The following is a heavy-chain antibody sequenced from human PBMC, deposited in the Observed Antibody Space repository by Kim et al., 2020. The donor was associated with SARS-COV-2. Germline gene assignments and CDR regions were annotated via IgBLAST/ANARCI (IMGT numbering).Heavy chain of an antibody. V-gene: IGHV4-59*08. Sequence: SETLSLTCTVSGGSISSYYWSWIRQPPGKGLEWIGYIYYSGSTTYNPSLKSRVTISVDTSKNQFSLKLSSVNAADTAVYYCASIVRFSWGYYFHYWGQGT. J-gene: IGHJ4*02. CDR3: ASIVRFSWGYYFHY. D-gene: IGHD3-16*01. CDR1: GGSISSYY. CDR2: IYYSGST.